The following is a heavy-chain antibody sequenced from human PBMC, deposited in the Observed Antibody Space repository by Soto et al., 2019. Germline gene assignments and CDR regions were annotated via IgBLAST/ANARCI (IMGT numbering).Heavy chain of an antibody. Sequence: EVQLVESGGGLVQPGGSLRLSCAASGFTFSSYAMHWVRQAPGKGLEYVSAISSNGGSTYYANSVKGRFTISRDNSKNMLYLQMGSLRAEDMAVYYCARGVVVVAATYGMDVWGQGTTVTVSS. J-gene: IGHJ6*02. V-gene: IGHV3-64*01. CDR1: GFTFSSYA. CDR3: ARGVVVVAATYGMDV. D-gene: IGHD2-15*01. CDR2: ISSNGGST.